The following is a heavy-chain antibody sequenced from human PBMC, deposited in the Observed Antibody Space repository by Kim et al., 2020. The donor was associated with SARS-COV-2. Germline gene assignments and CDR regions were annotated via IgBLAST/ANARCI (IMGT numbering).Heavy chain of an antibody. J-gene: IGHJ4*02. Sequence: SAGSVKGRFTISRGNAMNTQYLQMNSVRAEDTDVYYWARENGIATIHFDYWGQGTLVTVSS. V-gene: IGHV3-74*01. D-gene: IGHD2-21*01. CDR3: ARENGIATIHFDY.